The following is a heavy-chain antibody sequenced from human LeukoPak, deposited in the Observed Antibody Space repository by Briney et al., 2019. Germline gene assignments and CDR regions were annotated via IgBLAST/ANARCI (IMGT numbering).Heavy chain of an antibody. CDR3: ARLRNYYGSGSFGNWFDP. V-gene: IGHV3-7*01. J-gene: IGHJ5*02. Sequence: GGSLRLSCAASGFTFSSYWMSWVRQAPGKGLEWVANIKQDGSEKYYVDSVKGRFIISRDNAKNSLYLQMNSLRAEDTAVYYCARLRNYYGSGSFGNWFDPWGQGTLVTVSS. D-gene: IGHD3-10*01. CDR1: GFTFSSYW. CDR2: IKQDGSEK.